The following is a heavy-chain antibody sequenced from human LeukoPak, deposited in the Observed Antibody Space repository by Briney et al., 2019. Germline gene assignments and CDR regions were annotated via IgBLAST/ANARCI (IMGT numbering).Heavy chain of an antibody. Sequence: SETLSLTCTVSGGSISSYYWSWIRQPPGKGLEWIGFIDYSGISNYNSSLKSRVTISVDTSKNQFSLKLSSVTAADTAVYYCARDNSIQSSWYRYYYMDVWGKGTTVTVSS. D-gene: IGHD6-13*01. CDR2: IDYSGIS. V-gene: IGHV4-59*01. J-gene: IGHJ6*03. CDR1: GGSISSYY. CDR3: ARDNSIQSSWYRYYYMDV.